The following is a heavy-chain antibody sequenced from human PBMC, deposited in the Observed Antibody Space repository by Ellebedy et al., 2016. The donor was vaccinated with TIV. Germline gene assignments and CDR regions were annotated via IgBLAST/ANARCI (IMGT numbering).Heavy chain of an antibody. CDR3: VRALAAAASY. J-gene: IGHJ4*02. CDR1: GFTFSDYW. D-gene: IGHD6-13*01. V-gene: IGHV3-7*01. CDR2: INQHGTEI. Sequence: GGSLRLXXAASGFTFSDYWMHWVRQPPGKGLEWVANINQHGTEIYYVDSVKGRFTISRDNTKASLYLQMHSLRVEDTALYYCVRALAAAASYWGQGTLVTVSS.